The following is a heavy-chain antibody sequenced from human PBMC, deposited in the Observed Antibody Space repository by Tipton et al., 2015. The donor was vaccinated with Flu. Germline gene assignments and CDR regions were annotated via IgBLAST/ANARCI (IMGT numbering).Heavy chain of an antibody. CDR3: ATAVKSTVVRGVGYWFDP. V-gene: IGHV4-4*07. CDR2: FSTSGST. D-gene: IGHD1-1*01. CDR1: DASVVDFS. J-gene: IGHJ5*02. Sequence: TLSLTCSVSDASVVDFSWSWIRQSAAKGLEWIGHFSTSGSTRYNPAMQSRVAMSVDTSRNHLTLHLTSVTASDTATYYCATAVKSTVVRGVGYWFDPWGQGTLVIVSS.